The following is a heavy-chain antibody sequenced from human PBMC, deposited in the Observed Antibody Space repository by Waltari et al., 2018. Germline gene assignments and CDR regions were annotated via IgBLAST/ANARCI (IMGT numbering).Heavy chain of an antibody. CDR2: IYYSGSGNT. CDR1: GASIFSGGYY. J-gene: IGHJ6*02. D-gene: IGHD2-21*01. V-gene: IGHV4-31*03. CDR3: ARDDSLGGLDV. Sequence: QVQLQESGPGLVKPSQTLSLTCTVSGASIFSGGYYWSWIRQYPGKGLEWIGYIYYSGSGNTYYNPSLKSRLTISADKSNNQFSLKLTSVTVADTAVYYCARDDSLGGLDVWGQGATVTV.